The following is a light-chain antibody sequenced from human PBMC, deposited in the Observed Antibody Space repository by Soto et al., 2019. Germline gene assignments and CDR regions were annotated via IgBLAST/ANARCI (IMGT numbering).Light chain of an antibody. CDR3: RQYGRSPLVT. CDR2: GAA. CDR1: QSVSSSY. Sequence: EIVLTQSPGTLSLSPGERATLSCRASQSVSSSYLAWYQQKPGQAPRLLIYGAASRATGIPDRCSGGGSGTDFTLIISRLEPEDFVMYYCRQYGRSPLVTFGQGTRLEIK. J-gene: IGKJ5*01. V-gene: IGKV3-20*01.